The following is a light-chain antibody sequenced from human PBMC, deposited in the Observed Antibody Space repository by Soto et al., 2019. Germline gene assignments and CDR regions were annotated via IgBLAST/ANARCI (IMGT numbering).Light chain of an antibody. Sequence: IQITQSPSTLSASVGDRGTITCRASQSISSWLAWYQQKPGKAPKLLIYDASSLESGVPPRFSGSGSGTEFTLTSSSLQPADVATSYRQQSTNSTFRQGTKV. J-gene: IGKJ1*01. CDR2: DAS. CDR1: QSISSW. V-gene: IGKV1-5*01. CDR3: QQSTNST.